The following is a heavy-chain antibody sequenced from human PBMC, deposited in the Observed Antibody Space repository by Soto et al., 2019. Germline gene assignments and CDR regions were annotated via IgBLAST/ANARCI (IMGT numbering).Heavy chain of an antibody. CDR2: VYWNDAK. J-gene: IGHJ4*02. V-gene: IGHV2-5*01. CDR1: GFSLSTSQVG. CDR3: AHLNTRGYYFDY. Sequence: SGPTLVNPTQTLTLTCTFSGFSLSTSQVGVGWIRQPPGKALEWLAHVYWNDAKYYSLSLKTRLTIIKDTSKNQVVLTMTNMDPVDTATYFRAHLNTRGYYFDYWGQGALVTVSS.